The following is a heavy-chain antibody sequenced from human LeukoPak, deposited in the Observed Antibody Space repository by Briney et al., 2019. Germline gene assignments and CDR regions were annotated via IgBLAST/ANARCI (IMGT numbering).Heavy chain of an antibody. D-gene: IGHD2-2*01. CDR3: ASTLHCSSTSCYWYFDL. CDR1: GGSISSYY. J-gene: IGHJ2*01. V-gene: IGHV4-4*07. CDR2: IYTSGST. Sequence: SETLSLTCTVSGGSISSYYWSWIRQPAGKGLEWIGRIYTSGSTNCNPSLKSRVTMSVDTSKNQFSLKLSSVTAADTAVYYCASTLHCSSTSCYWYFDLWGRGTLVTVSS.